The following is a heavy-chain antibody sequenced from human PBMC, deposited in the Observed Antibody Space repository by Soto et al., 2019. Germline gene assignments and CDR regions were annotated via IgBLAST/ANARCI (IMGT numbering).Heavy chain of an antibody. Sequence: GASVKVSCKVSGYTLTELSMHWVRQAPGKGLEWMGGFDPEDGETIYAQKFQGRVTMTEDTSTDTAYMELSSLRSEDTAVYYCATEFFDCSGGSCYRGSSYYFDYWGQGTLVTSPQ. J-gene: IGHJ4*02. V-gene: IGHV1-24*01. CDR1: GYTLTELS. CDR3: ATEFFDCSGGSCYRGSSYYFDY. CDR2: FDPEDGET. D-gene: IGHD2-15*01.